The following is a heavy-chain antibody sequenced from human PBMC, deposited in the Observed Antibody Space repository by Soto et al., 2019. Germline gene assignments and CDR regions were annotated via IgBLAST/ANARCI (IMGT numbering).Heavy chain of an antibody. CDR1: GGTFSSYA. V-gene: IGHV1-69*12. D-gene: IGHD6-19*01. CDR3: ARGGEQWLVHDWFDS. CDR2: IIPIFGTA. J-gene: IGHJ5*01. Sequence: QVQLVQSGAEVKKPGSSVKVSCKASGGTFSSYAISWVRQAPGQGLEWMGGIIPIFGTANYAQKFQGRVTSNADESTSTAYMAPSSLTAEDTAVYHCARGGEQWLVHDWFDSWGQGTLVTVSS.